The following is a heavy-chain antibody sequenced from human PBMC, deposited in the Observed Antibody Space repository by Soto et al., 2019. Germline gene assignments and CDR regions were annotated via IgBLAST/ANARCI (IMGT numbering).Heavy chain of an antibody. Sequence: EVQLVESGGGLVKPGGSLRLSCAASGFTFRYYSMNCVRQAPGEGLEWVSSISSSSSYISYADSLKGRFAISRDNAKSSLYVQLNHIRAEESAVYYWASLVYNYDRYYYYGMDICCEGTTGTVSS. CDR3: ASLVYNYDRYYYYGMDI. D-gene: IGHD2-8*01. CDR1: GFTFRYYS. J-gene: IGHJ6*04. CDR2: ISSSSSYI. V-gene: IGHV3-21*01.